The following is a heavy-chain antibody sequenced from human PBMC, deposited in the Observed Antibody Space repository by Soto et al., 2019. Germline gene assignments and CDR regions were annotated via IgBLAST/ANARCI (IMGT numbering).Heavy chain of an antibody. CDR2: IIPILGIA. CDR3: ASRYASSDY. Sequence: QVQLVQSGAEVKKPGSSVKVSCKASGGTFSSYTISWVRQAPGQGLEWMGRIIPILGIANYAQKFQGRVTITADKSTTTAEWELGSLRSRSMAVYYCASRYASSDYWGQGTLVTVSS. D-gene: IGHD3-22*01. J-gene: IGHJ4*02. V-gene: IGHV1-69*02. CDR1: GGTFSSYT.